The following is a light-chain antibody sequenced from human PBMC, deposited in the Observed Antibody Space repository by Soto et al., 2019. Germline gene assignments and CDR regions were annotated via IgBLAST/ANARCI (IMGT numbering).Light chain of an antibody. CDR1: QSVSSNF. J-gene: IGKJ4*01. CDR2: GSS. Sequence: EIVLTQSPGTLSLSPGERATLSCRASQSVSSNFLAWYQLRPGQSPRLLIYGSSIRATGIPDRFSVSGSGTDFTLTISRLEPEDLAVYFCHQYSSSITFGGGTRVEVK. V-gene: IGKV3-20*01. CDR3: HQYSSSIT.